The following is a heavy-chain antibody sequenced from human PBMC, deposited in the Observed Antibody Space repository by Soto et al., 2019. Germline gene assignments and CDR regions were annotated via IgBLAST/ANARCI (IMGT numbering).Heavy chain of an antibody. Sequence: SETLSLTCTVSGGSISSSSYYWGWIRHPPGKGLEWIGSIYYIGSTYYNPSLKSRVTISVDTSKNQFSLKLSSVTAADTAVYYCARIMTTVTQNWFDPWGQGTLVTV. J-gene: IGHJ5*02. D-gene: IGHD4-17*01. CDR3: ARIMTTVTQNWFDP. CDR2: IYYIGST. CDR1: GGSISSSSYY. V-gene: IGHV4-39*01.